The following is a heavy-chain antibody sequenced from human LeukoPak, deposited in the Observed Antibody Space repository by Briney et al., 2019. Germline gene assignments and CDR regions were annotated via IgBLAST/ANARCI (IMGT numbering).Heavy chain of an antibody. Sequence: SETLSLTCAVYGGSFSGYYWSWIRQPPGKGLEWIGEINHSGNTNYNPSLKSRVTISVDTSKNQFSLKLNSVTAADTAVYYCARGRSSSSGLVDYWGQGTLVTVSS. V-gene: IGHV4-34*01. CDR1: GGSFSGYY. CDR3: ARGRSSSSGLVDY. D-gene: IGHD6-6*01. CDR2: INHSGNT. J-gene: IGHJ4*02.